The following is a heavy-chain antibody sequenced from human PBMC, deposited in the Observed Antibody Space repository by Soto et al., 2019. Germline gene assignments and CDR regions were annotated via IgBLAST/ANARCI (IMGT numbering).Heavy chain of an antibody. CDR1: GYTFTSYY. D-gene: IGHD1-1*01. V-gene: IGHV1-46*01. CDR3: ATVDYGGTTWYYFDY. Sequence: ASVKVSCKASGYTFTSYYMHWVRQAPGQGLEWMGIINPKDGRTIYAQKFQGRVTMTEDTSTDTAYMELSSLRSEDTAVYYCATVDYGGTTWYYFDYWGQGTLVTVSS. CDR2: INPKDGRT. J-gene: IGHJ4*02.